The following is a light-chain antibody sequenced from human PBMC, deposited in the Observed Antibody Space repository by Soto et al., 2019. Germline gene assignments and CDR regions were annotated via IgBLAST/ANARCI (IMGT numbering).Light chain of an antibody. J-gene: IGLJ1*01. V-gene: IGLV2-8*01. CDR3: SSYADSNSYD. Sequence: QSALTQPPSASGSPGQSVTISCTGTSSDVGGYNYVYWYQQHPGKAPKLMIYEVTKRPSGVPDRFSGSKSGNTASLTVSGLQAEDEADYYCSSYADSNSYDFGTGTKLTVL. CDR2: EVT. CDR1: SSDVGGYNY.